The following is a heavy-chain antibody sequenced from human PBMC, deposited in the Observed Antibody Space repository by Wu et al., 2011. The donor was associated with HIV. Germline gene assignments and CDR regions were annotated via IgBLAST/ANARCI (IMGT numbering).Heavy chain of an antibody. J-gene: IGHJ3*01. Sequence: QVQVIQSGAEMREPGSSVRVSCTASGDNFRFFDINWVRQAPGQGLEWMGKITPLYGTVHYAQKFQDKIILTADRSTLTTFLDLTNLGSEDMATYFCARGSAESPTFHFWGHGTQVTVSS. CDR3: ARGSAESPTFHF. V-gene: IGHV1-69*08. D-gene: IGHD6-19*01. CDR1: GDNFRFFD. CDR2: ITPLYGTV.